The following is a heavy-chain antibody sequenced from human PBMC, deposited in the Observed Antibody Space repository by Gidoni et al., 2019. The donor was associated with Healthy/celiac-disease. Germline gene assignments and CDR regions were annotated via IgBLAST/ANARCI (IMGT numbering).Heavy chain of an antibody. J-gene: IGHJ5*02. D-gene: IGHD2-2*01. CDR1: GGSISSSNW. CDR2: IYHSGST. Sequence: GQLQESGPGLVKPSGTLSLTCAVSGGSISSSNWWSWVRQPPGKGLEWIGEIYHSGSTNYNPSLKSRVTISVDKSKNQFSLKLSSVTAADTAVYYCASSHRVIWVPGPAAMFYNWFDPWGQGTLVTVSS. V-gene: IGHV4-4*02. CDR3: ASSHRVIWVPGPAAMFYNWFDP.